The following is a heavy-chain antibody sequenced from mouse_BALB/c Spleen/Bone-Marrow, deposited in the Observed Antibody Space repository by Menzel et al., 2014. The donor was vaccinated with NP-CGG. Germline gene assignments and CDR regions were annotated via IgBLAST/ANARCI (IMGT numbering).Heavy chain of an antibody. CDR2: VDPSDGYT. CDR3: ARGGDNFAWFAY. D-gene: IGHD1-3*01. J-gene: IGHJ3*01. V-gene: IGHV1-69*02. Sequence: ESGAELVTPGASVELSCKASGYTFTTYWMHWVKQRPGHGLEWIGQVDPSDGYTNYSQMFKGKATLTVDKSSSTAYMQLSSLSSEDSAVYYCARGGDNFAWFAYWGQGTLVTVSA. CDR1: GYTFTTYW.